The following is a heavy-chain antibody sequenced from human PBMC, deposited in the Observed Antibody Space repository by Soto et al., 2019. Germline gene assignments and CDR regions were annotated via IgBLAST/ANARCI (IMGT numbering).Heavy chain of an antibody. Sequence: PGGSLRLSCAASGFTFSDFAMNWARQAPGKGLEWVSTISGSGGSTYYADSVKGRFTISRDNSKNTPYLQMNSLRAEDTAVYYCAKSAGSIVGALDYWGQGTLVTVSS. CDR1: GFTFSDFA. V-gene: IGHV3-23*01. J-gene: IGHJ4*02. CDR3: AKSAGSIVGALDY. CDR2: ISGSGGST. D-gene: IGHD1-26*01.